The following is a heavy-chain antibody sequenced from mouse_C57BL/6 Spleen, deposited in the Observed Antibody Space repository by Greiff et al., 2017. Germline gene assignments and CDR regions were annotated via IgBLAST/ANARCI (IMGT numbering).Heavy chain of an antibody. CDR3: ARRDYYGSSSYFDY. D-gene: IGHD1-1*01. J-gene: IGHJ2*01. Sequence: LVESGPELVKPGASVKISCKASGYAFSSSWMNWVKQRPGKGLEWIGRIYPGDGDTNYNGKFKGKATLTAAKSSSTAYMQLSSLTSEDSAVYFCARRDYYGSSSYFDYWGQGTTLTVSS. V-gene: IGHV1-82*01. CDR1: GYAFSSSW. CDR2: IYPGDGDT.